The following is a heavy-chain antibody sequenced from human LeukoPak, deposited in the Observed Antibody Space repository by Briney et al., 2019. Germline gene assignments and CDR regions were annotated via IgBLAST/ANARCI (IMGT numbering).Heavy chain of an antibody. D-gene: IGHD3-22*01. CDR2: IKQDGSEK. J-gene: IGHJ4*02. V-gene: IGHV3-7*01. Sequence: GGSLRLSCAASGFTFSSYWMSWVRQAPGKGLEWVANIKQDGSEKYYVDSVKGRFTISRDNAKNSLHLQMNSLRAEDTAVYYCARDLYDSSGYYYFDYWGQGTLVTVSS. CDR3: ARDLYDSSGYYYFDY. CDR1: GFTFSSYW.